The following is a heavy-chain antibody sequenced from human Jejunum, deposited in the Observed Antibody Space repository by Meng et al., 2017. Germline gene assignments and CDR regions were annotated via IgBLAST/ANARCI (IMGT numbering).Heavy chain of an antibody. CDR3: ARAYSDSWGYFDS. V-gene: IGHV4-34*01. D-gene: IGHD6-13*01. CDR2: INHSGST. CDR1: GGSFSGYY. Sequence: QVQLQQWGAGLLKPSETLSLTCAVYGGSFSGYYWTWIRQPPGKGLEWIGEINHSGSTNYNPSLKSRVTMSIDTSKIQFSLKLSSVTAADAAVYYCARAYSDSWGYFDSWGQGSLVTVSS. J-gene: IGHJ4*02.